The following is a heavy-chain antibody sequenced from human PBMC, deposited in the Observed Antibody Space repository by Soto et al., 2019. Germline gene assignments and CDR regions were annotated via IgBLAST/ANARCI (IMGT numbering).Heavy chain of an antibody. CDR3: GRGGHSGYSYGTVDY. D-gene: IGHD5-18*01. J-gene: IGHJ4*02. Sequence: QVQLQESGPGLVKPSGTLSLTCAVSGGSISSSNWWSWVRQPPGKGLEWIGEIYHSGSTNYNPSLKTRVTISVDKSKNQFSLKLSFGTAADTAVYYCGRGGHSGYSYGTVDYWGQGTLVTVSS. CDR2: IYHSGST. CDR1: GGSISSSNW. V-gene: IGHV4-4*02.